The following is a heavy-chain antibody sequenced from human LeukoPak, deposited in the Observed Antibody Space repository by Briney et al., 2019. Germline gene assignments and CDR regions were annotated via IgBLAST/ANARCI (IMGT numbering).Heavy chain of an antibody. CDR3: ARLSSGSSSWYDIDY. D-gene: IGHD6-13*01. CDR1: GGSISSYY. V-gene: IGHV4-59*08. Sequence: SETLSLTCTVSGGSISSYYWSWIRQPPGKGLEWIGYIYYSGSTNYNPSLKSRVTISVDTSKNQFSLTLSSVTAADTAVYYCARLSSGSSSWYDIDYWGQGTLVTVSS. J-gene: IGHJ4*02. CDR2: IYYSGST.